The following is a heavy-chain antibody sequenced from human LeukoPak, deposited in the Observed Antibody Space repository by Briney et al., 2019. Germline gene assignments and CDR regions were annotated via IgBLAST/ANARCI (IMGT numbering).Heavy chain of an antibody. V-gene: IGHV4-59*01. D-gene: IGHD1-26*01. CDR1: GGSISTYY. CDR3: ARGIYYYYLDY. Sequence: SETLSLTCTVSGGSISTYYWSWIRQPPGKGLEWIGYIYYSGSTNYNPSLKGRVTISVDTSKNQFSLKLRTVTAADTAVYYCARGIYYYYLDYWGHAILVTGPS. CDR2: IYYSGST. J-gene: IGHJ4*01.